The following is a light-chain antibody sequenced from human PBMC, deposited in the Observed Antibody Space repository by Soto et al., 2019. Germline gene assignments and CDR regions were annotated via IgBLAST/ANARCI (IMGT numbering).Light chain of an antibody. Sequence: QSALTQPASVSGSPGQSITISCTGTSSDIGDYDYVSWYQHLPGKAPKLLIFDVTHRPSGVSDRFSGSKSGNTASLTISGVRPEDEADYYCCSYAGRSTWDVVFGGGTKLTVL. V-gene: IGLV2-14*01. J-gene: IGLJ2*01. CDR2: DVT. CDR1: SSDIGDYDY. CDR3: CSYAGRSTWDVV.